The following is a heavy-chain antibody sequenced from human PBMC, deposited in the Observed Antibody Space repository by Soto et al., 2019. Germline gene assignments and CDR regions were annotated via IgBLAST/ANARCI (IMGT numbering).Heavy chain of an antibody. V-gene: IGHV4-39*07. J-gene: IGHJ4*02. Sequence: PSETLSLTCTVSGGSISSSSYYWGWIRQPPGKGLEWIGSIYYSGSTYYNPSLKSRVTISVDTSKNQFSLKLTSVNTADTAIYYCTRGGDPYKTGHWGQGTLVTVS. D-gene: IGHD2-21*01. CDR3: TRGGDPYKTGH. CDR2: IYYSGST. CDR1: GGSISSSSYY.